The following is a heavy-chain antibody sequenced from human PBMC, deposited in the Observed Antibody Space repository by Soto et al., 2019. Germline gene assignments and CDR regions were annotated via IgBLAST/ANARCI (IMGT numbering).Heavy chain of an antibody. CDR1: GGSISSDY. CDR2: IYYSGST. D-gene: IGHD2-15*01. Sequence: SETLSLTCTVSGGSISSDYWGWMQQPPGKGLEWIGYIYYSGSTNYNPSLKSRVTISVDRSKNQFSLKLSSVIAADTAVYYCARHGSCSGGSCYASFDYWGQGILVTVSS. V-gene: IGHV4-59*08. CDR3: ARHGSCSGGSCYASFDY. J-gene: IGHJ4*02.